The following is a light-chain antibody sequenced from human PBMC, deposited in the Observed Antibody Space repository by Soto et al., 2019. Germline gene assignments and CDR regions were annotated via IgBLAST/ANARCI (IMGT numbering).Light chain of an antibody. CDR3: QHYNSYSEA. J-gene: IGKJ1*01. CDR2: KAS. CDR1: QTISSW. V-gene: IGKV1-5*03. Sequence: DIQMTQSPSTLSVSVGDRVTITCRASQTISSWLACYQQKPGKAPKLLIYKASTLKSGLPSRLSGSGSGTEFPLTISRLQPDVFANYYCQHYNSYSEAFGQGTKVELK.